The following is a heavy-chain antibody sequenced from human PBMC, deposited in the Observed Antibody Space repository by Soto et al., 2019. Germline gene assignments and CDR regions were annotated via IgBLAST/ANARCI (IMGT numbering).Heavy chain of an antibody. J-gene: IGHJ4*02. V-gene: IGHV1-2*02. D-gene: IGHD3-3*01. CDR2: INPDSGGT. CDR1: GYMFTGYY. CDR3: AKAAFWSGYYTHFHY. Sequence: GASVKVSCKASGYMFTGYYMHWVRQAPGQGLEWMGWINPDSGGTNYQQKFQGRVTMTRDTSISTAYLQMNSLRAEDTAVYFCAKAAFWSGYYTHFHYWGQGTLVTVSS.